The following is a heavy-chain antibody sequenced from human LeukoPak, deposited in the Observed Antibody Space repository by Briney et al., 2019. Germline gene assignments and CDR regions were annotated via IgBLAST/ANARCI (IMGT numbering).Heavy chain of an antibody. Sequence: AGGSLRLSCAGAGFSIIDHHMDWVRQAPGEGLEWIGRSATTKPNSCTTQYAASVRGRFTISRDDSQHSLYLLLSSLKPEDTAVYFCVRVVTTGSGWYHFDTWGLGTLVTVSS. CDR2: SATTKPNSCTT. J-gene: IGHJ4*02. V-gene: IGHV3-72*01. CDR1: GFSIIDHH. D-gene: IGHD6-13*01. CDR3: VRVVTTGSGWYHFDT.